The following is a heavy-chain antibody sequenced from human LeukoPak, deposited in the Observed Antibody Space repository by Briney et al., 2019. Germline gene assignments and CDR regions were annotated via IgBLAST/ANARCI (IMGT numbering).Heavy chain of an antibody. Sequence: GGSLRLSCAASGFTFSSYAMSWVRQAPGRGLEWVSTTSGSGDSTYYADSVKGRFTISRDNSKNTLYLQMNSLRPEDTAVYYCPKGCASTSCYTSEYWGQGTLVTVSS. CDR3: PKGCASTSCYTSEY. V-gene: IGHV3-23*01. CDR2: TSGSGDST. J-gene: IGHJ4*02. D-gene: IGHD2-2*02. CDR1: GFTFSSYA.